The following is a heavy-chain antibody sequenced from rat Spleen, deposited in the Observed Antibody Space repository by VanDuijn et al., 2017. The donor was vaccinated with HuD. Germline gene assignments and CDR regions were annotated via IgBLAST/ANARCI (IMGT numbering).Heavy chain of an antibody. V-gene: IGHV5-20*01. CDR1: GFTFSNYD. J-gene: IGHJ1*01. CDR3: TTVERTYWYFDF. CDR2: IGYDGGTT. Sequence: EVQLVESGGGLVQPGRSLKLSCAASGFTFSNYDMAWVRQAPKMGLEWVAYIGYDGGTTYYRDSVKGRFTISRDNAKSTLYLQLDSLRSEDTATYYCTTVERTYWYFDFWGPGTMVTVSS.